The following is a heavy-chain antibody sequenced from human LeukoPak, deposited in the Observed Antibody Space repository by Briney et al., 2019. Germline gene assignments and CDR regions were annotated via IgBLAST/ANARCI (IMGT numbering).Heavy chain of an antibody. V-gene: IGHV1-24*01. CDR1: GYTLTELS. D-gene: IGHD6-13*01. J-gene: IGHJ4*02. CDR3: AREGQQVGYFDY. CDR2: FDPEDGET. Sequence: ASVKVSCKVSGYTLTELSMHWVRQAPGKGLEWMGGFDPEDGETIYAQKFQGRVTMTEDTSTDTAHMELSSLRSEDTAVYYCAREGQQVGYFDYWGQGTLVTVSS.